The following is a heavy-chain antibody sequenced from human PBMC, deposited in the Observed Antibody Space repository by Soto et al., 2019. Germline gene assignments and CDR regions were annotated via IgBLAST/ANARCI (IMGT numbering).Heavy chain of an antibody. CDR2: ITNDGSGT. CDR1: GFTFNSHW. J-gene: IGHJ5*02. CDR3: VRDRPHNWFDP. Sequence: GGPLRLSCAASGFTFNSHWMHWVRQAPGKGPVWVARITNDGSGTIYADSVKGRFTISRDNAKNTVYLEMNSLRVEDTAVYYCVRDRPHNWFDPWGQGTLVTVSS. V-gene: IGHV3-74*01.